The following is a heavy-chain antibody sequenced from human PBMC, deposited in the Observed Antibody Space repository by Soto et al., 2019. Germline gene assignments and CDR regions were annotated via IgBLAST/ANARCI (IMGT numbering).Heavy chain of an antibody. CDR3: AKDAR. J-gene: IGHJ4*02. Sequence: EVQLVESGGDLVQPGGSLRLSCAASGFTFSSHWMSWVRQAPGKGLEWVANIKGDGSEKYYVDSVKGRFTISRDNAKNSLYLQMNSLRVEDTALYYCAKDARWGQGTLVTVSS. CDR2: IKGDGSEK. CDR1: GFTFSSHW. V-gene: IGHV3-7*05.